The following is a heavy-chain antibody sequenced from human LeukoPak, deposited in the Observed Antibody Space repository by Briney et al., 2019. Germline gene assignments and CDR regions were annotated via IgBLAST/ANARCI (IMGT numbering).Heavy chain of an antibody. D-gene: IGHD3-3*01. V-gene: IGHV3-30-3*01. CDR1: GFTFSSYA. Sequence: GGSLRLSCAASGFTFSSYAMHWVRQAPGKGLEWVAVISYDGSNKYYVDSVKGRFTISRDNSKNTLYLQMNSLRAEDTAVYYCAKDLLRFLEWPNWFDPWGQGTLVTVSS. CDR3: AKDLLRFLEWPNWFDP. J-gene: IGHJ5*02. CDR2: ISYDGSNK.